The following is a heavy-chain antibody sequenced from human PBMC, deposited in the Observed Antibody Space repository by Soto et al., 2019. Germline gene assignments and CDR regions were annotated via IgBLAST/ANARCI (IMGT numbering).Heavy chain of an antibody. CDR2: INHSGST. V-gene: IGHV4-34*01. D-gene: IGHD3-3*01. CDR3: ARGRVITIFGVVKRFRWFDP. J-gene: IGHJ5*02. CDR1: GGSFSVYY. Sequence: PSDTLSLTCAVYGGSFSVYYWSWIRQPPGKVLEWIGEINHSGSTNYNPSLKSRVTISVDTSKNQFSLKLSYVAAAGTAVYYCARGRVITIFGVVKRFRWFDPWGQGTLVTVSS.